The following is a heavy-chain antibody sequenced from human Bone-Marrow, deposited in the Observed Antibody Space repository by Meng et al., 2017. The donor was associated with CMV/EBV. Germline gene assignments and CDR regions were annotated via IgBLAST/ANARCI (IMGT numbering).Heavy chain of an antibody. Sequence: SETLSLTCTVSGYSISSGYYWGWIRQPPGKGLEWIGSIYHSGSTYYNPSLKSRVTISVDTSKNQFSLKLSSVTAADTAVYYCARVNCCSSTSCYTADDWGQGTLVTVSS. V-gene: IGHV4-38-2*02. CDR2: IYHSGST. D-gene: IGHD2-2*02. CDR1: GYSISSGYY. CDR3: ARVNCCSSTSCYTADD. J-gene: IGHJ4*02.